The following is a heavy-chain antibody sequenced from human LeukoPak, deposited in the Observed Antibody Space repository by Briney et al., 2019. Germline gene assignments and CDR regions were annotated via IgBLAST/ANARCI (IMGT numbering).Heavy chain of an antibody. Sequence: PSETLSLTCAVYGGSFSGYYWSWIRQPPGKGLEWIGEINHSGSTNYNPSLKSRVTISVDTSKNQFSLKLSPVTAADTAVYYCARGVYDYVWGSYRYYFDYWGQGTLVTVSS. CDR1: GGSFSGYY. CDR2: INHSGST. D-gene: IGHD3-16*02. V-gene: IGHV4-34*01. CDR3: ARGVYDYVWGSYRYYFDY. J-gene: IGHJ4*02.